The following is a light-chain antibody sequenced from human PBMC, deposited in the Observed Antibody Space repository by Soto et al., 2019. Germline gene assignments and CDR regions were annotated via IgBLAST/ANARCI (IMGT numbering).Light chain of an antibody. Sequence: VLTQSPGTLSLSPGERATLSCRASQTLSSRHLAWYQQKPGQAPRLLIYGSSSRATDIPDRFSGSGSGTDFTLTISTLEPEDFAVYYCQKYGNFWTFGQGTKVDTK. CDR1: QTLSSRH. V-gene: IGKV3-20*01. CDR3: QKYGNFWT. CDR2: GSS. J-gene: IGKJ1*01.